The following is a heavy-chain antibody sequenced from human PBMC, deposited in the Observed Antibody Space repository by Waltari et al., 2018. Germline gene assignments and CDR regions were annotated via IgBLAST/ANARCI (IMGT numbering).Heavy chain of an antibody. CDR3: ARDFPRGRYGDYTY. V-gene: IGHV4-39*07. CDR2: IYYSGST. CDR1: GGSISSSSYY. Sequence: QLQLQESGPGLVKPSETLSLTCTVSGGSISSSSYYWGWIRQPPGKGLEWIGSIYYSGSTYYNPSLKSRVTISVDTSKNQFSLKLSSVTAADTAVYYCARDFPRGRYGDYTYWGQGTLVTVSS. D-gene: IGHD4-17*01. J-gene: IGHJ4*02.